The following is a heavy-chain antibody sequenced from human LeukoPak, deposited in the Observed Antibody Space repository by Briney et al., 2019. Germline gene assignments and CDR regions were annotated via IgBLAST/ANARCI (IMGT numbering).Heavy chain of an antibody. J-gene: IGHJ5*02. Sequence: PSETLSLTCTVSGYSISSYSWSWIRQPAGKGLEWIGRFYSSGSTNYNPSLKSRVTMSVDTSKNQVSLRLSSVTAADTAVYYCARMELRYCSSTSCPAHNWFDPWGQGTLVTVSS. V-gene: IGHV4-4*07. D-gene: IGHD2-2*01. CDR1: GYSISSYS. CDR3: ARMELRYCSSTSCPAHNWFDP. CDR2: FYSSGST.